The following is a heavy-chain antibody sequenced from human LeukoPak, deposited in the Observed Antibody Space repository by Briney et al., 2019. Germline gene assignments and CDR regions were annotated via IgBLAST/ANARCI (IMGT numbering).Heavy chain of an antibody. CDR1: GDSMSNYY. Sequence: PSETLSLTCTVSGDSMSNYYWSWIRQPPGKGLEWIGYIYYSGSTNYNPSLKTRVTISVDTSKKQFSLNLRSVTAADTAVYFCARVISSGSPLMEYWGRGTLVTVS. CDR2: IYYSGST. J-gene: IGHJ4*02. CDR3: ARVISSGSPLMEY. D-gene: IGHD3-10*01. V-gene: IGHV4-59*01.